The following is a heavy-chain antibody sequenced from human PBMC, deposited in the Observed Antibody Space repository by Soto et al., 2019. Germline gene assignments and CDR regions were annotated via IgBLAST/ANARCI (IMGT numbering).Heavy chain of an antibody. Sequence: QVQLVESGGGVVQPGRSLRLSCAASGFTFSSYGMHWVRQAPGKGLEWVAVISYDGSNKYYADSVKGRFTISRDNSKNTLYLQMNSLRAEDTAVYYCAKDRSGWLGPNDYWGQGTLVNVSS. CDR3: AKDRSGWLGPNDY. V-gene: IGHV3-30*18. CDR1: GFTFSSYG. J-gene: IGHJ4*02. D-gene: IGHD6-19*01. CDR2: ISYDGSNK.